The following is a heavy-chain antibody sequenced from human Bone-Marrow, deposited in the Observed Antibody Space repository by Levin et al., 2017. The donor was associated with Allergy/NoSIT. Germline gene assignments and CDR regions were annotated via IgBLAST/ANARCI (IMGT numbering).Heavy chain of an antibody. J-gene: IGHJ5*02. Sequence: GGSLRLSCAASGFSFTSYEMNWVRQAPGKGLEWVSYISSSGSTIYYADSVKGRFTISRDNAKNSLYLQMNSLRAEDTAVYYCARGLTTWEPPYGWFDPWGQGTLVTVSS. V-gene: IGHV3-48*03. D-gene: IGHD1-26*01. CDR3: ARGLTTWEPPYGWFDP. CDR1: GFSFTSYE. CDR2: ISSSGSTI.